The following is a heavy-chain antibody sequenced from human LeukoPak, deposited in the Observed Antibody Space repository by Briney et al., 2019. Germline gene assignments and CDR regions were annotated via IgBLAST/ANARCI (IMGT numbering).Heavy chain of an antibody. Sequence: GGSLRLSCAASGFTFGSYEMNWVRQAPGKGLEWVSYISSSGSTIYYADSVKGRFTISRDNAKNSLYLQMNSLRAEDTAVYYCARDTLMVRGVINYYYYMDVWGKGTTVTISS. CDR2: ISSSGSTI. V-gene: IGHV3-48*03. D-gene: IGHD3-10*01. CDR3: ARDTLMVRGVINYYYYMDV. CDR1: GFTFGSYE. J-gene: IGHJ6*03.